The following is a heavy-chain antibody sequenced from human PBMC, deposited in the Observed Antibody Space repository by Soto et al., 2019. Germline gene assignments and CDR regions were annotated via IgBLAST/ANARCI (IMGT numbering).Heavy chain of an antibody. Sequence: SETLSLTCAVYGGSFSGYYWSWIRQPSGKGREWIGEINHSGSTNYNPSLKSRVTISVDTSKNQFSLKLSSVTAADTAVYYCARRLYSILFDYWGQGTLVTVSS. CDR3: ARRLYSILFDY. J-gene: IGHJ4*02. CDR1: GGSFSGYY. CDR2: INHSGST. V-gene: IGHV4-34*01. D-gene: IGHD2-8*01.